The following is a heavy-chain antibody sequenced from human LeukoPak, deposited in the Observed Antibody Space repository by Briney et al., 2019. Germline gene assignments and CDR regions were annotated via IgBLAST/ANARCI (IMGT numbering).Heavy chain of an antibody. J-gene: IGHJ4*02. CDR2: IYTSGST. D-gene: IGHD1-26*01. Sequence: SETLSLTCSVSGGSFSNYYWSWIRQPAGKGLEWIGRIYTSGSTNYNPSLKSRVTMSVDTSQKEVSLTLSSMTAADTAVYFCARGSGSYPPLYFFDYWGQGTLVTVSS. CDR1: GGSFSNYY. CDR3: ARGSGSYPPLYFFDY. V-gene: IGHV4-4*07.